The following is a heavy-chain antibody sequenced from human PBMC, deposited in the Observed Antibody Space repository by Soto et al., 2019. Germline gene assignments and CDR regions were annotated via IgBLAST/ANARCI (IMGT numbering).Heavy chain of an antibody. Sequence: GASVKVSCKASGGTFSSYAISWVRQAPGQRLEWMGWINAGNGNAKYSQKFQGRVTITRDTSASTAYMELSSLRSEDTAVYYCARDRVVLGMDVWGQGTTVTVSS. CDR1: GGTFSSYA. V-gene: IGHV1-3*01. J-gene: IGHJ6*02. CDR3: ARDRVVLGMDV. D-gene: IGHD6-6*01. CDR2: INAGNGNA.